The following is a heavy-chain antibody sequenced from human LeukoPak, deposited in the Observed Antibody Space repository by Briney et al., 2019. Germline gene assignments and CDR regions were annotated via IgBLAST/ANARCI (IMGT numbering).Heavy chain of an antibody. J-gene: IGHJ4*02. CDR3: AKDLGSRWPPDYFDY. Sequence: GGSLRLSCAASGFTFSSYAMSWVRQAPGKGLEWVSAISGSGGSTYYADSVKGRFTISRDNSKNTLYLQMNSLRAEDSAVYYCAKDLGSRWPPDYFDYWGQGTLVTVSS. V-gene: IGHV3-23*01. CDR1: GFTFSSYA. CDR2: ISGSGGST. D-gene: IGHD6-13*01.